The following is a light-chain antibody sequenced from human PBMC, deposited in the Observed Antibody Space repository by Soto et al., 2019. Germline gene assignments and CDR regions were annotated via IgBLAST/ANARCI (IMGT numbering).Light chain of an antibody. CDR1: QSVSSSY. Sequence: EIVLTQSPGTLSLSPGERATLSCRASQSVSSSYLAWYQQKPGQAPRLLIYGASSSATGIPDRFSGSGSGTDFTLTISRLETEDFAVYYCQQYGSSPRRYTFGQGTKLEIK. V-gene: IGKV3-20*01. CDR3: QQYGSSPRRYT. CDR2: GAS. J-gene: IGKJ2*01.